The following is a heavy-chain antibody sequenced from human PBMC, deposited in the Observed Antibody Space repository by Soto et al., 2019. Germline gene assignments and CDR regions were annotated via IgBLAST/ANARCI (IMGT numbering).Heavy chain of an antibody. V-gene: IGHV3-73*01. CDR1: GFIFSGSV. J-gene: IGHJ4*02. Sequence: VGSLRLSCAASGFIFSGSVMHWVRQASGKGLEWVGRIRSKGNNYATSYGASVKGRLTISRDDSKNTAYLQMNSLKTEDAAIYYCTTRTEMATQTYDYWGQGTLVTVSS. CDR3: TTRTEMATQTYDY. CDR2: IRSKGNNYAT.